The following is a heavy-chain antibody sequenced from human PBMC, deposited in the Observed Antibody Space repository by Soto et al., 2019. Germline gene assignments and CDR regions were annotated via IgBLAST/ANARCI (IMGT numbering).Heavy chain of an antibody. CDR3: ARGDPYYGMDV. V-gene: IGHV3-30*03. CDR2: ISYDGSNK. J-gene: IGHJ6*02. Sequence: QVQLVESGGGVVQPGRSLRLSCEASGFTSSSYVMHWVRQAPGKGQEWVAVISYDGSNKHYADSVKGRFTISRDNSKTTLYLERNSLRGEDTAVYSCARGDPYYGMDVWGQGTTVTVSS. CDR1: GFTSSSYV.